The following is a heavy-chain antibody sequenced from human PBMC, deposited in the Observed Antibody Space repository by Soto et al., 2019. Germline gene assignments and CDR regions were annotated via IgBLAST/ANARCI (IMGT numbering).Heavy chain of an antibody. Sequence: SETLSLTCTVSGGSISSHYWSWIRQPPGKGLEYIGFIYYSGSTNYNPSLKSRVTISLDTSKNQFSLKLRSVTATDTAVYYCARCSGGSCYIDYWGPGTLVTVSS. CDR2: IYYSGST. D-gene: IGHD2-15*01. V-gene: IGHV4-59*11. J-gene: IGHJ4*02. CDR1: GGSISSHY. CDR3: ARCSGGSCYIDY.